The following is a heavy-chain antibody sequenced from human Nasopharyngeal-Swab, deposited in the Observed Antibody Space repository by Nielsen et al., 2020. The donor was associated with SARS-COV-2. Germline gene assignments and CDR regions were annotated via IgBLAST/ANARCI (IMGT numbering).Heavy chain of an antibody. D-gene: IGHD3-22*01. J-gene: IGHJ3*02. CDR1: GFTFSGYA. Sequence: GESLKISCAASGFTFSGYAMSWVRQAPGKGLEWVSAIGGTGGSTYYADSVKGRFTISRDNTKNTLYLQMNSLRAEDTAVYYCARDGDDYYDTYDAFDIWGQGTMVTVSS. CDR2: IGGTGGST. CDR3: ARDGDDYYDTYDAFDI. V-gene: IGHV3-23*01.